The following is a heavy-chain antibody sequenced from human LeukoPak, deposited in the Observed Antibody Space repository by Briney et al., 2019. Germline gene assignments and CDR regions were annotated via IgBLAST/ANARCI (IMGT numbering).Heavy chain of an antibody. CDR3: ADNLSR. V-gene: IGHV3-48*04. CDR1: GFTLSTAS. D-gene: IGHD1-1*01. J-gene: IGHJ4*02. CDR2: IDRTSNTI. Sequence: GGSLRLSCAASGFTLSTASMNWVRQAPGKGLEWISYIDRTSNTIYYADSVKGRFTISRDSAKNSLYLQMNSLRAEDTAVYFCADNLSRWGQGTLITVSS.